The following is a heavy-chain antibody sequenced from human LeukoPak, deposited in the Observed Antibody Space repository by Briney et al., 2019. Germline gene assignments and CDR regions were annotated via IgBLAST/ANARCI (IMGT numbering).Heavy chain of an antibody. Sequence: RSETRSLTCTLAGGSLGSSSYYCGWILQPPWKGLEWIGSIYYSGSTYYNPSLKRRVTIFVDTSKNQFSLKLSSVTAADTAVYHCARHVLVPAANNWFDPWGQGTLVTVSS. CDR3: ARHVLVPAANNWFDP. J-gene: IGHJ5*02. CDR1: GGSLGSSSYY. D-gene: IGHD2-2*01. CDR2: IYYSGST. V-gene: IGHV4-39*01.